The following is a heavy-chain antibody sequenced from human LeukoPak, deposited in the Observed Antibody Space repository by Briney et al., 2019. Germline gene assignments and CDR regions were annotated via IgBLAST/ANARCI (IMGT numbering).Heavy chain of an antibody. CDR2: INPNSGGT. Sequence: ASVKVSCKASGYTFTGYYMHWVRQAPGQGLEWMGWINPNSGGTNYAQKFQGRVTMTRDTSISTAYMELSRLRSDDTAVYYCARERITMVRGVSSLSYWGQGTLVTVSS. CDR1: GYTFTGYY. CDR3: ARERITMVRGVSSLSY. V-gene: IGHV1-2*02. D-gene: IGHD3-10*01. J-gene: IGHJ4*02.